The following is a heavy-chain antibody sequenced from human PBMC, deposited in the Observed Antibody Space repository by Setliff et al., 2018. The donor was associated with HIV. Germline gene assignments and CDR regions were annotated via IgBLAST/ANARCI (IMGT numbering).Heavy chain of an antibody. CDR2: INHSGST. CDR1: GGSFSGYY. Sequence: SETLSLTCAVYGGSFSGYYWSWIRQPPGKGLEWIGEINHSGSTNYNPSLKSRVTISVDTSKNQFSLKLSSVTAADTAVYYCARESGYTGGWGYGATYNYYMDVWGKGTTVTVSS. V-gene: IGHV4-34*01. J-gene: IGHJ6*03. CDR3: ARESGYTGGWGYGATYNYYMDV. D-gene: IGHD6-19*01.